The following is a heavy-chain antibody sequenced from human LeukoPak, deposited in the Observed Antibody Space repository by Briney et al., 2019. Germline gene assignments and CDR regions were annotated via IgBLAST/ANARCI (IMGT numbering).Heavy chain of an antibody. D-gene: IGHD3-22*01. CDR3: TTYKTYYDSSGYYEYYYYYYMDV. Sequence: PGGSLRLSCAASGFTFSSYWMHWVRQAPGKGLEWVSAISGSGGSTNYADSVKGRFTISRDNSKNTLYLQMNSLKTEDTAVYYCTTYKTYYDSSGYYEYYYYYYMDVWGKGTTVTVSS. V-gene: IGHV3-23*01. J-gene: IGHJ6*03. CDR1: GFTFSSYW. CDR2: ISGSGGST.